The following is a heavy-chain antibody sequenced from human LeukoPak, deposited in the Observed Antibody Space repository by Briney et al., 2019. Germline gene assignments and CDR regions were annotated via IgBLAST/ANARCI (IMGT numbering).Heavy chain of an antibody. CDR2: ISGSGGST. D-gene: IGHD3-22*01. Sequence: GRSLRLSCAASGFTFSSYGMHWVRQAPGKGLEWVSAISGSGGSTYYADSVKGRFTISRDNPKNTLYLQMNSLRAEDTAVYYCARDSSGYYAFDIWGQGTMVTVSS. CDR3: ARDSSGYYAFDI. CDR1: GFTFSSYG. J-gene: IGHJ3*02. V-gene: IGHV3-23*01.